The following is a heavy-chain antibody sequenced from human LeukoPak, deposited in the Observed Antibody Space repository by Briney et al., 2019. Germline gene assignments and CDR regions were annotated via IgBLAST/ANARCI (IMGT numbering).Heavy chain of an antibody. CDR3: VKNNGWFHLAQ. CDR1: GFNFRDHW. Sequence: GGSLRLSCAASGFNFRDHWMVWVRQAPGKGLEWVGHIKTDGSETYYLDSLRGRFIISRDNTNNALYLQMNSLRVGDTAVYYCVKNNGWFHLAQWGQGTLVTVSS. J-gene: IGHJ4*02. CDR2: IKTDGSET. D-gene: IGHD6-19*01. V-gene: IGHV3-7*03.